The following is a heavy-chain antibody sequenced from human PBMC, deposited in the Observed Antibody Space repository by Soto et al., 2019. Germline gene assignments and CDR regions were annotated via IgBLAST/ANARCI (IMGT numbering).Heavy chain of an antibody. CDR3: ARRTAGACGGVISRFSQPPYHWFDP. CDR1: GCSIISSSYY. J-gene: IGHJ5*02. CDR2: VYYSGNA. V-gene: IGHV4-39*01. D-gene: IGHD3-3*01. Sequence: SETLYLTFTLSGCSIISSSYYWGWIRQPPGRGLEWIGIVYYSGNAYYNPSLKSRVTISVDTSKNQFSMKPSSVTAADPAVYFCARRTAGACGGVISRFSQPPYHWFDPWGQGTLVTVSS.